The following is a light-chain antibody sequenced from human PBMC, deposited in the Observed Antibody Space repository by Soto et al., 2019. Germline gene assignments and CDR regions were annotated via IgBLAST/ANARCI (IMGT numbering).Light chain of an antibody. J-gene: IGLJ1*01. CDR1: RSDVGTYNY. CDR2: EVS. V-gene: IGLV2-8*01. Sequence: QSALTQPPSASGSPGQSVTISCTGTRSDVGTYNYVSWYQQHPGKAPKLIIYEVSKRPSGVPDRFSGSKSGNTASLTVSGLQAEDEADYSCSSYAGRNNFYVFGTGTKVTVL. CDR3: SSYAGRNNFYV.